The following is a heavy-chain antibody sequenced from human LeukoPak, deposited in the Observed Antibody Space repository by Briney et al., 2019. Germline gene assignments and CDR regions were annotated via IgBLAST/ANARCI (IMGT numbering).Heavy chain of an antibody. CDR1: GFSFSSYA. V-gene: IGHV3-23*01. D-gene: IGHD6-13*01. CDR2: ISGSGGST. J-gene: IGHJ4*02. Sequence: QPGGSLRLSWAASGFSFSSYAMSWVRQAPGKGLEWVSAISGSGGSTYYADSVKGRFTISRDNSKNTLYLQMNSLRAEDTAVYYCARDPPGIAASGTYYWGQGTLVTVSS. CDR3: ARDPPGIAASGTYY.